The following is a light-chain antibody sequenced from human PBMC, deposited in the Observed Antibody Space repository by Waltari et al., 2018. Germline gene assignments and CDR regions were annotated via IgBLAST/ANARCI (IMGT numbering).Light chain of an antibody. J-gene: IGKJ2*01. CDR3: QQYYSTLPYT. Sequence: DIVLTQSRESLAVSLGARANINCKPIPNVLCISNNKNYLAWYQQKPGQAPKLLIYWASTRESGVPDRFSGSGSGTDFTLTISNLQAEDVAVYYCQQYYSTLPYTFGQGTKLEIK. V-gene: IGKV4-1*01. CDR2: WAS. CDR1: PNVLCISNNKNY.